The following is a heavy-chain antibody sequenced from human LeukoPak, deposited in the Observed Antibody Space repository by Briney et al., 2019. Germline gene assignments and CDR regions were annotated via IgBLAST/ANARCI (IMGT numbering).Heavy chain of an antibody. V-gene: IGHV4-39*07. Sequence: SETLSLTCTVSGGSISSSSYYWGWIRQPPGKGLEWIGSIYYSGSTYYNPSLKSRVTISVDTSKNQFSLKLSSVTAADTAVYYCARDLDGMDVWGQGTTVTASS. CDR3: ARDLDGMDV. J-gene: IGHJ6*02. CDR2: IYYSGST. CDR1: GGSISSSSYY.